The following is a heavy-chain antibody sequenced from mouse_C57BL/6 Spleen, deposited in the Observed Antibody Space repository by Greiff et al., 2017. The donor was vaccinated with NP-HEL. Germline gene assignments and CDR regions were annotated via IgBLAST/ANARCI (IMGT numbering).Heavy chain of an antibody. Sequence: VQLQQSGAELVRPGSSVKLSCKASGYTFTSYWMHWVKQRPIQGLEWIGNIDPSDSETHYNQKFKDKATLTVDKSSSTAYMQLSSLTSEDSAVDYCARKMGNDYGSSYGYFGVWGTGTTVTVAS. D-gene: IGHD1-1*01. J-gene: IGHJ1*03. CDR2: IDPSDSET. CDR1: GYTFTSYW. V-gene: IGHV1-52*01. CDR3: ARKMGNDYGSSYGYFGV.